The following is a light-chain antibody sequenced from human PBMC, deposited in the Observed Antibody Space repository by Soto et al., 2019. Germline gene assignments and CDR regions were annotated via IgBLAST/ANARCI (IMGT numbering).Light chain of an antibody. CDR2: DAS. Sequence: EIVLTQSPATLSLSPGEGATLSCRASQSVKSYLAWYQQKPGQAPRLLIYDASNRATGIPARFSGSGSGTDFTLTISSLEPEDCAVYYCQQRDNWPLTFGGGTKVEI. V-gene: IGKV3-11*01. CDR1: QSVKSY. J-gene: IGKJ4*01. CDR3: QQRDNWPLT.